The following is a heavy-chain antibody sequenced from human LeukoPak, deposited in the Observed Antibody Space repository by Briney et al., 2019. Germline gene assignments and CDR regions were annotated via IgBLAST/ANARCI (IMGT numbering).Heavy chain of an antibody. D-gene: IGHD4-11*01. J-gene: IGHJ4*02. Sequence: GASVKVSCKASGYTFTSYGISWVRQAPGQGLEWMGWISAYNGNTNYAQKLQGRVTMTTDTSTSTAYMELRSLRSDDTAVYYCARDPYPDLNYSNYVGYYFDYWGQGTLVTVSS. CDR3: ARDPYPDLNYSNYVGYYFDY. V-gene: IGHV1-18*01. CDR2: ISAYNGNT. CDR1: GYTFTSYG.